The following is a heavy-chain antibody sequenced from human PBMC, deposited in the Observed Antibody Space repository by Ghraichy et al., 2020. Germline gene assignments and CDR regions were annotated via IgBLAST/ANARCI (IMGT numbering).Heavy chain of an antibody. D-gene: IGHD1-26*01. J-gene: IGHJ3*02. CDR3: ARVIHPHSVKARRGSEYAFDI. CDR2: IYYSGST. CDR1: GGSISSGGYS. Sequence: SETLSLTCAVSGGSISSGGYSWSWIRQPPGKGLEWIGYIYYSGSTYYNPSLKSRVTISVDTSKNQFSLKLSSVTAADTAVYYCARVIHPHSVKARRGSEYAFDIWGQGTMVTVSS. V-gene: IGHV4-30-4*07.